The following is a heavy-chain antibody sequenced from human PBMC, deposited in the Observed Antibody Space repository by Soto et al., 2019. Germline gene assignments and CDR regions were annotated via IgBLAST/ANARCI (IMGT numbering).Heavy chain of an antibody. D-gene: IGHD6-13*01. CDR2: ISYDGSNK. Sequence: GGSLRLSCAASGFTFSSYAMHWVRQAPGKGLEWVAVISYDGSNKYYADSVKGRFTISRDNSKNTLYLQMNSLRAEDTAVYYCARGVIWSIYSSSWHRWGFDYWGQGTLVTVSS. V-gene: IGHV3-30-3*01. CDR3: ARGVIWSIYSSSWHRWGFDY. CDR1: GFTFSSYA. J-gene: IGHJ4*02.